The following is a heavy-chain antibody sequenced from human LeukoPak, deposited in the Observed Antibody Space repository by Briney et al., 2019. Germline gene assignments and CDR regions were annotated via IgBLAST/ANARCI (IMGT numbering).Heavy chain of an antibody. V-gene: IGHV3-53*01. D-gene: IGHD3-10*01. CDR3: ARDLDYGSGRRYHYGMDV. CDR2: IYSGGST. Sequence: GGSLRLSCAASGFTVSSNYMSWVRQAPGKGLEWVSVIYSGGSTYYADSVKGRFTISRDNSKNTLYLQMNSLRAEDTAVYYCARDLDYGSGRRYHYGMDVWGQGTTVTVSS. J-gene: IGHJ6*02. CDR1: GFTVSSNY.